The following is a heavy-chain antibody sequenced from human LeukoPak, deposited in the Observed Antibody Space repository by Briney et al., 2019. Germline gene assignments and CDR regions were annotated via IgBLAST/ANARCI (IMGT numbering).Heavy chain of an antibody. D-gene: IGHD3-22*01. Sequence: ASVKLSCKASGGTFSSYAISWVRQAPGQGLEWMGRIIPILGIANYAQKFQGRVTITADKSTSTAYMELSSLRSEDTAAYYCASMSGGYYSAVDPWGQGTLVTVSS. V-gene: IGHV1-69*04. CDR2: IIPILGIA. CDR1: GGTFSSYA. CDR3: ASMSGGYYSAVDP. J-gene: IGHJ5*02.